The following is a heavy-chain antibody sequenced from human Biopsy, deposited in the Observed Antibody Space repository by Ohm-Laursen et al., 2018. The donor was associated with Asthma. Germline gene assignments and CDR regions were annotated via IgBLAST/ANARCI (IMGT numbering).Heavy chain of an antibody. CDR2: ISYDGSNK. CDR1: GFTFSSYG. Sequence: RSLRLSCAAPGFTFSSYGMYWVRQAPGKGLEWVAVISYDGSNKYYADSVKGRLTISRGNSKNTLYLQMNSLRAEDTAVYYCAKDTEGRYDFWSGLSYNYYGMDVWGQGTTVTVSS. CDR3: AKDTEGRYDFWSGLSYNYYGMDV. J-gene: IGHJ6*02. V-gene: IGHV3-30*18. D-gene: IGHD3-3*01.